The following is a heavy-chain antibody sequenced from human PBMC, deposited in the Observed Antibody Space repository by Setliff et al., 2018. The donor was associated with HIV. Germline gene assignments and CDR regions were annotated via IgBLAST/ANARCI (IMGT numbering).Heavy chain of an antibody. J-gene: IGHJ5*02. CDR3: AKGVKWLDP. D-gene: IGHD3-16*01. Sequence: GGSLRLSCAASGFTLSSNHMTWVRQAPGKGLEWVSFIYSDGRTHYADSVKGLFTISRDNSKNMMHLQMNGLRPEDTAVYYCAKGVKWLDPWGQGTLVTVSS. CDR2: IYSDGRT. V-gene: IGHV3-53*01. CDR1: GFTLSSNH.